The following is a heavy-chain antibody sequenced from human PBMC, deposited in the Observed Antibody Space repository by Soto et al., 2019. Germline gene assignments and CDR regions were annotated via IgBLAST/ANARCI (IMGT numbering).Heavy chain of an antibody. Sequence: EVQLLESGGGLVQPGGSLRLSCAASGFTFSNYAMNWVRQAPGKGLEWVSAISGSGGSTYYADSVKGRFTIFIDNSKNTLYLQMNSLRAEDTAVYYCANPPTYYDILTGYYSRAFYDYWGQGTLVTVSS. CDR2: ISGSGGST. J-gene: IGHJ4*02. V-gene: IGHV3-23*01. D-gene: IGHD3-9*01. CDR3: ANPPTYYDILTGYYSRAFYDY. CDR1: GFTFSNYA.